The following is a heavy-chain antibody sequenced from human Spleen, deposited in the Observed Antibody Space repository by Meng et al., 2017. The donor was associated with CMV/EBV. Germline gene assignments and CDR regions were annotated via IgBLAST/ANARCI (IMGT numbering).Heavy chain of an antibody. J-gene: IGHJ4*02. Sequence: GESLKISCAASGFIFSRYWMTWVRQAPGKGLEWVSSISSSSSYIYYADSVKGRFTISRDNAKNSLYLQMNSLRAEDTAVYYCARASGIAAALFDYWGQGTLVTVSS. CDR2: ISSSSSYI. D-gene: IGHD6-13*01. CDR3: ARASGIAAALFDY. CDR1: GFIFSRYW. V-gene: IGHV3-21*01.